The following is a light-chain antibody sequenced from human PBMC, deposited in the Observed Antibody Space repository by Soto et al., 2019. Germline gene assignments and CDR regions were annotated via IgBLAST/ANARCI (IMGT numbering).Light chain of an antibody. CDR2: TAS. J-gene: IGKJ3*01. CDR3: QQYHSWTPEIT. CDR1: QNVVLN. V-gene: IGKV3-15*01. Sequence: EIVMTQSPATLSVSPGERATLSCRASQNVVLNLAWYQQKVGQAPRLLIYTASSRDTGVPPRYIGSGSGTEFTLTIDSLQSKDFAVYYCQQYHSWTPEITFGPGTKV.